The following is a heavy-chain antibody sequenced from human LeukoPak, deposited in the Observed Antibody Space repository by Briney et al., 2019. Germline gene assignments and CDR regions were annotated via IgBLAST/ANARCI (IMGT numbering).Heavy chain of an antibody. V-gene: IGHV4-59*08. Sequence: PSETLSLTCTVSGGSISSYYWNWVRQPPGKGLEWIAYIYYGGSTSYNPSLKSRVTISVDTSKNQFSLKLSSVTAADTAMYYCARHVTVTYDAFDLWGQGTMVTVSS. D-gene: IGHD4-11*01. CDR3: ARHVTVTYDAFDL. J-gene: IGHJ3*01. CDR1: GGSISSYY. CDR2: IYYGGST.